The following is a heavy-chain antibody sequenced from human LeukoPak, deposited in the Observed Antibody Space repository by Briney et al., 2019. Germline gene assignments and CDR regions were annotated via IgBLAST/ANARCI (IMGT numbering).Heavy chain of an antibody. Sequence: GGSLRLSCAASGFTFSSYGMHWVRQAPGKGLEGVTFIRYDGSNKYYADSVKGRFTISRDNSKNTLFLQMNSLRAEDTAVYYCANSGYCSSTSCPNGINFDSWGQGTLVTVSS. J-gene: IGHJ4*02. CDR1: GFTFSSYG. CDR2: IRYDGSNK. D-gene: IGHD2-2*01. CDR3: ANSGYCSSTSCPNGINFDS. V-gene: IGHV3-30*02.